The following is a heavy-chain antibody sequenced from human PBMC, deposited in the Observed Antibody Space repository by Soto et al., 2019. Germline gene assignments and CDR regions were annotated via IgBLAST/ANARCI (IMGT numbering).Heavy chain of an antibody. Sequence: GASVKVSCKASGYTFTSYCISWVRQAPGQGLEWMGWISAYNGNTNYAQKLQGRVTMTTDTSTSTAYMELRSLRSDDTAVYYCAVVYYDFWSGPQAPLDPWGQGTLVTVSS. V-gene: IGHV1-18*01. CDR3: AVVYYDFWSGPQAPLDP. CDR1: GYTFTSYC. CDR2: ISAYNGNT. J-gene: IGHJ5*02. D-gene: IGHD3-3*01.